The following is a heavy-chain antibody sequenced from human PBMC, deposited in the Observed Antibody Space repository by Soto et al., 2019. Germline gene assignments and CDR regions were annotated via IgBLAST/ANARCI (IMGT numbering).Heavy chain of an antibody. J-gene: IGHJ4*02. V-gene: IGHV3-33*01. Sequence: GGSLRLSCAASGFTFSSYGMHWVRQAPGKGLEWVAVIWYDGSNKYYADSVKGRFTISRDNSKNTLYLQMNSLRAEDTAVYYCARDVSRPKGEAAAAPYYWGQGTLVTVSS. CDR1: GFTFSSYG. D-gene: IGHD6-13*01. CDR2: IWYDGSNK. CDR3: ARDVSRPKGEAAAAPYY.